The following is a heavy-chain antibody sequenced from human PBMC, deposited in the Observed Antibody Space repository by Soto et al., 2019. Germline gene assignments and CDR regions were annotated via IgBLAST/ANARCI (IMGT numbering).Heavy chain of an antibody. CDR3: ARINKGYGTDS. V-gene: IGHV4-39*01. Sequence: WETLSLTCTVSGGSISSSSYYWGCIRQPPGKGLEWIASIDYTGNTFYNPSLTSRVTISVDTSKNQFSLKVTSVTAADTAVYYCARINKGYGTDSWGQGTLVTVS. D-gene: IGHD5-18*01. CDR1: GGSISSSSYY. CDR2: IDYTGNT. J-gene: IGHJ4*02.